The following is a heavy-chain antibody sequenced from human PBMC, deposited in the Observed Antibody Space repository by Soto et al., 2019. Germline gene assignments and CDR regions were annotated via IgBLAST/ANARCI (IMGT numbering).Heavy chain of an antibody. CDR1: GGSISSYY. D-gene: IGHD4-4*01. V-gene: IGHV4-59*01. CDR2: IYNSGST. CDR3: ARGFNDYSNYNYYSYYMDV. Sequence: SETLSLTCTVSGGSISSYYWSWIRQPPGKGLEWIGYIYNSGSTNYNTSLKSRVTISVDTSKNQFSLKLSSVTAADTAVYYCARGFNDYSNYNYYSYYMDVWGKGTTVTVSS. J-gene: IGHJ6*03.